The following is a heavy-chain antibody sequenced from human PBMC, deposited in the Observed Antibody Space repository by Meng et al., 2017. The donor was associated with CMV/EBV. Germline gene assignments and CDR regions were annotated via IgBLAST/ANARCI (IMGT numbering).Heavy chain of an antibody. D-gene: IGHD6-19*01. CDR1: GFTFSDYY. V-gene: IGHV1-2*02. Sequence: VRLVQFGAEMKKPGASVKVSCTTSGFTFSDYYIHWVRQAPGQGLEWMGWVNSNNDATNYARKFQGRVSMTRDTSISTAHMELSRLMSDDTAVYYCVRSSGWSLFDYWGQGTLVTVSS. CDR2: VNSNNDAT. CDR3: VRSSGWSLFDY. J-gene: IGHJ4*02.